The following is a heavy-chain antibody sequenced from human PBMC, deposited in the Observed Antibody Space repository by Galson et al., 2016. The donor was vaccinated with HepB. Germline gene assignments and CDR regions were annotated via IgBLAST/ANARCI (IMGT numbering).Heavy chain of an antibody. CDR3: AQGRDVREARINSFDP. CDR1: GSVTTDGDY. V-gene: IGHV4-39*02. J-gene: IGHJ5*02. CDR2: RYHGGRS. D-gene: IGHD3-10*02. Sequence: ETLSLTCSFSGSVTTDGDYWGWVRQSPGKGLEWIGSRYHGGRSLNNPSLNSRVSMSLDTSQKRFSLRLTSVTAADTALYYCAQGRDVREARINSFDPWGHGTLVTVSS.